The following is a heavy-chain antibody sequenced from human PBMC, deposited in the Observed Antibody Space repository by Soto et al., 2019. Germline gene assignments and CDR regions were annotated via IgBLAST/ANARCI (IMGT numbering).Heavy chain of an antibody. V-gene: IGHV3-15*07. J-gene: IGHJ3*02. CDR3: TRERVWWEVRDSFDI. CDR1: GFTFSNAW. D-gene: IGHD1-26*01. Sequence: EVQLVESGGGLVKPGGSLRLSCAASGFTFSNAWMNWVRQAPGKGLEWVGRIKSKTDGGTTDYAAPVTGRLTISRDDWKNTLYLQMNGLKTEDTAVYYCTRERVWWEVRDSFDIWGQGTMVTVSS. CDR2: IKSKTDGGTT.